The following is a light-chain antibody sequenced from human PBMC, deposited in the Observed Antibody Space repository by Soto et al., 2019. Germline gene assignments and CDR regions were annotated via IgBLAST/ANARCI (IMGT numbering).Light chain of an antibody. V-gene: IGKV3-20*01. Sequence: ETVLTQSPGTLSLSPGESATLSCRASQSVRSNYLAWYLQKPGQAPRLLIFGATNRATGIPDRFSGSGSGTDFTLTVSRLESEDFAVYFCHQYGSSPGTFGQGTKLEIK. CDR1: QSVRSNY. CDR3: HQYGSSPGT. J-gene: IGKJ2*01. CDR2: GAT.